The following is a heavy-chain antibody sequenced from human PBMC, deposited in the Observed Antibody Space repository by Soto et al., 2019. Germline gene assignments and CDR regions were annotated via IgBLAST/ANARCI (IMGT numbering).Heavy chain of an antibody. CDR1: GFTFSSYA. CDR3: AKRVTGSTTRFDI. V-gene: IGHV3-23*01. CDR2: ISGSGGST. J-gene: IGHJ3*02. Sequence: VLPLRLSSAASGFTFSSYAISWVRQAPGKGLEWVSAISGSGGSTYYADSVKGRFTISRDNSKNTLYLQMNSLRAEDTAVYYCAKRVTGSTTRFDIWGQGTMVTVSS. D-gene: IGHD1-7*01.